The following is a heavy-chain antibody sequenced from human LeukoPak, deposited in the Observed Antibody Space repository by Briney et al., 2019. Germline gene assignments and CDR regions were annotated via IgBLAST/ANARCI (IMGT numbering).Heavy chain of an antibody. CDR3: ARDFHDFWSGYYPYYMDV. CDR2: ISSSSSYI. J-gene: IGHJ6*03. V-gene: IGHV3-21*01. Sequence: PGGSLRLSCAASGFTFSSYSMNWVRQAPGKGLEWVSSISSSSSYIYYADSVKGRFTISRDNAKNSLYLQMNSLRAEDTAVYYCARDFHDFWSGYYPYYMDVWGKGTTVTVSS. CDR1: GFTFSSYS. D-gene: IGHD3-3*01.